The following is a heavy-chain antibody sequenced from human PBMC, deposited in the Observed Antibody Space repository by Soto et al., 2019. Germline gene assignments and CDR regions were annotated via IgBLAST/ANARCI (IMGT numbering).Heavy chain of an antibody. CDR3: ASVFSRLFVGTGIIYFCGRGTPDLGSAGM. Sequence: SEKLSLTSSCSGGSLRSGYQYWSWIRQPTGKGLEWIGYIDYSGSAFYNPSLKSRLLISVDTSMNQFSLKLTSVTAADTAVYYCASVFSRLFVGTGIIYFCGRGTPDLGSAGM. CDR1: GGSLRSGYQY. J-gene: IGHJ6*01. CDR2: IDYSGSA. V-gene: IGHV4-30-4*01. D-gene: IGHD1-20*01.